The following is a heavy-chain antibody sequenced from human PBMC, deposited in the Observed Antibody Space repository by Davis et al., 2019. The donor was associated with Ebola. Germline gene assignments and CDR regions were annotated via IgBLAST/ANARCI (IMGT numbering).Heavy chain of an antibody. CDR3: ARGGLGIAARRYYYYGMDV. Sequence: GGSLKISCAASGFTFSSYGMHWVRQAPGKGLEWVAVIWYDGSNKYYADSVKGRFTISRDNSKNTLYLQMNSLRVEDTAVYYCARGGLGIAARRYYYYGMDVWGQGTTVTVSS. V-gene: IGHV3-33*01. D-gene: IGHD6-6*01. J-gene: IGHJ6*02. CDR2: IWYDGSNK. CDR1: GFTFSSYG.